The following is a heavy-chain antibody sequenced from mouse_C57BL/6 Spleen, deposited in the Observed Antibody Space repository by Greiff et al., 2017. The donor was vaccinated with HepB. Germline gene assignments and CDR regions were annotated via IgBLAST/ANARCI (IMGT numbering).Heavy chain of an antibody. CDR3: APSYYYGSNSWYFDV. CDR1: GYTFTSYW. Sequence: QVQLQQPGAELVRPGTSVKLSCKASGYTFTSYWMHWVKQRPGQGLEWIGVIDPSDSYTNYNQKFKGKATLTVDTSSSTAYMQLSSLTSEDSAVYYCAPSYYYGSNSWYFDVWGTGTTVTVSS. CDR2: IDPSDSYT. D-gene: IGHD1-1*01. V-gene: IGHV1-59*01. J-gene: IGHJ1*03.